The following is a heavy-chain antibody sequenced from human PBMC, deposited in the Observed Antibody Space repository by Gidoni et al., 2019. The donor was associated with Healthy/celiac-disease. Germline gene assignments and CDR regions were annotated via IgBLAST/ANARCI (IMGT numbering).Heavy chain of an antibody. CDR1: GGAFSGYY. CDR3: AVLPGEQLAQLSVDY. CDR2: INHSGST. Sequence: QVQLQQWGAGLLTPSETLSLTCAVHGGAFSGYYWSGIRQPPGKGREWIGEINHSGSTNSNPALKSRVTISVDTSKNQFSLKLSSVTAADTAVYYCAVLPGEQLAQLSVDYWGQGTLVTVSS. D-gene: IGHD6-6*01. J-gene: IGHJ4*02. V-gene: IGHV4-34*01.